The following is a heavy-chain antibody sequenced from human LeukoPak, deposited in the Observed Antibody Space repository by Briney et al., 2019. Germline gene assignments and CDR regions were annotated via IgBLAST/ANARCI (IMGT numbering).Heavy chain of an antibody. CDR1: GGTFSSYA. D-gene: IGHD6-13*01. CDR2: INPRGTST. Sequence: ASVKVSCKASGGTFSSYAISWVRQAPGQGLEWMGLINPRGTSTIYAEKFQGRIIMTRDMSTTTDYMELSSLKSDDTAVYYCAREAAAHDYWGQGTLVTVSS. V-gene: IGHV1-46*01. J-gene: IGHJ4*02. CDR3: AREAAAHDY.